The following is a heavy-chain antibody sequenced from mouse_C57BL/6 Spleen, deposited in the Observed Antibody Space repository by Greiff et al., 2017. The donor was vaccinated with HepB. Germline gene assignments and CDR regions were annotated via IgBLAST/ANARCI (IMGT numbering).Heavy chain of an antibody. Sequence: QVQLQQSGAELARPGASVKLSCKASGYTFTSYGISWVKQRTGQGLEWIGEIYPRSGNTYYNEKFKGKATLTADKSSSTAYMELRSLTSEDSAVYVCARWPITTAGYFDVWGTGTTVTVSS. D-gene: IGHD1-2*01. V-gene: IGHV1-81*01. CDR3: ARWPITTAGYFDV. J-gene: IGHJ1*03. CDR2: IYPRSGNT. CDR1: GYTFTSYG.